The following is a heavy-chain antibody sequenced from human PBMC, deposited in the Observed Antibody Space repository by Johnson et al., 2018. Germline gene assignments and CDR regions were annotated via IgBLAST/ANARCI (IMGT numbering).Heavy chain of an antibody. J-gene: IGHJ6*02. CDR2: IWYDGSNK. Sequence: QVQLQESGGGVVQPGRSLRLSCAASGFTFSSYGMHWVRQAPGKGLEWVAVIWYDGSNKYYADSGKGRFPISRDNTKNTLYLQMNSLRAEDTAVYYWARDQVAIGGTPFMDVWGQGTAVTVSS. CDR1: GFTFSSYG. D-gene: IGHD2-15*01. V-gene: IGHV3-33*01. CDR3: ARDQVAIGGTPFMDV.